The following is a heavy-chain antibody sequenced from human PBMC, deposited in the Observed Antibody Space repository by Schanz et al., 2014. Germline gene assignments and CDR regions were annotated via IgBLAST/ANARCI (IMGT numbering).Heavy chain of an antibody. CDR3: ARDRQQLVGRIGYYYGMDV. CDR1: GFNFGHYG. V-gene: IGHV3-30*06. D-gene: IGHD6-13*01. J-gene: IGHJ6*02. CDR2: ISYDGSHK. Sequence: VQVVESGGGLVQPGGSLRLSCVASGFNFGHYGINWVRQAPGKGLEWVAVISYDGSHKDYADSVKGRFTISRDNSKNTLYLQMNSLRAEDTAVYYCARDRQQLVGRIGYYYGMDVWGQGTTVTVSS.